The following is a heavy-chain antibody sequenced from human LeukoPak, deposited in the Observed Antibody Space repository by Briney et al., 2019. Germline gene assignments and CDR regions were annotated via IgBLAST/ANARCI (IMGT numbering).Heavy chain of an antibody. CDR2: IYYSGST. V-gene: IGHV4-59*11. CDR3: ARDNWNYGSSMDV. CDR1: GFTFSRHA. J-gene: IGHJ6*02. D-gene: IGHD1-7*01. Sequence: GSLRLSCAASGFTFSRHAMSWVRQPPGKGLEWIEYIYYSGSTNYNPSLKSRVTISVDTSKSQFSLKLSSVTAADTAVYYCARDNWNYGSSMDVWGQGTTVTVSS.